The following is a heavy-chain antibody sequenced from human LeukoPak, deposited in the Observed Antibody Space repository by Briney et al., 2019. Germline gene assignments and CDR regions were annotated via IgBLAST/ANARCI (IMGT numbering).Heavy chain of an antibody. CDR1: GYIFTGYY. Sequence: ASVKVSCKASGYIFTGYYIHWVRQAPGQGLEWMGWINPNSGGTNYAQKFQGRVTMTRDTSISTAYMELSRLRSDDTAVYYRARVFQKQLSDYWGQGSLVTVSS. J-gene: IGHJ4*02. CDR2: INPNSGGT. CDR3: ARVFQKQLSDY. V-gene: IGHV1-2*02. D-gene: IGHD6-13*01.